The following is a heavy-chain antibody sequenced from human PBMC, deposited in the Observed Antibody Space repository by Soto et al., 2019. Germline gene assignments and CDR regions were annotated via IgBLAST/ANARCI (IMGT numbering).Heavy chain of an antibody. J-gene: IGHJ4*02. CDR1: CGSINTFY. Sequence: PSETLSLTCTVSCGSINTFYWSWVRQPAGKGLEWIGRIFSSGSTSFNPSLESRVAMSVDTSKNHFSLNLSSVTAADMAVYYCAREGSYSAYNFAHGIQLWSFDFWGRGALVT. CDR2: IFSSGST. D-gene: IGHD5-12*01. CDR3: AREGSYSAYNFAHGIQLWSFDF. V-gene: IGHV4-4*07.